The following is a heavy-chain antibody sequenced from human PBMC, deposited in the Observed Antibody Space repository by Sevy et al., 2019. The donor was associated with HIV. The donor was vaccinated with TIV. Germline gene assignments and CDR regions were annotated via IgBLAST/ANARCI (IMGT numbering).Heavy chain of an antibody. Sequence: SETLSLTCTVSGGSINSDHWNWIRQPPGKGLEWIGYVYYTGGTHYNPSLKNRVTISVDRTKNQFSLKLTSVTAADTAVYYCARRNDFDIWGQGTMVTVS. CDR3: ARRNDFDI. CDR1: GGSINSDH. J-gene: IGHJ3*02. CDR2: VYYTGGT. V-gene: IGHV4-59*08.